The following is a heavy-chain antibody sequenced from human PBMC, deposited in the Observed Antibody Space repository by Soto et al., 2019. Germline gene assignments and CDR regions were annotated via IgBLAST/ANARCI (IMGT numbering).Heavy chain of an antibody. J-gene: IGHJ6*02. CDR2: ISYGGSNK. D-gene: IGHD2-2*01. Sequence: GGSLRLSCAASGFTFSSYGMHWVRQAPGKGLEWVAVISYGGSNKYYADSVKGRFTISRDNSKNTLYLQMNSLRAEDTAVYYCAKIPAASKVSYYGMDVWGQGTTVTVSS. V-gene: IGHV3-30*18. CDR1: GFTFSSYG. CDR3: AKIPAASKVSYYGMDV.